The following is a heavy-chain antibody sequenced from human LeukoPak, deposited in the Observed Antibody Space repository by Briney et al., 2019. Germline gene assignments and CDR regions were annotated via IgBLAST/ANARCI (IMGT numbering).Heavy chain of an antibody. V-gene: IGHV4-61*02. D-gene: IGHD2-21*02. CDR2: IYTSGST. CDR1: GGSLSSGSYY. CDR3: ARITCGGDCRAHYYHYYMDV. Sequence: NTSETLSLTCTVSGGSLSSGSYYWSWIRQPAGKGLEWIGRIYTSGSTKYNPSLRSRVTISVDTSRNQFSLKLSSVTAADTAVYYCARITCGGDCRAHYYHYYMDVWGKGTRVTISS. J-gene: IGHJ6*03.